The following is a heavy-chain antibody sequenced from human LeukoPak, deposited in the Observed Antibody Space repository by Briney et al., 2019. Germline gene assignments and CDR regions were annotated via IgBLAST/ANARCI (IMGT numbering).Heavy chain of an antibody. V-gene: IGHV3-30*18. Sequence: GGSLRLSCAASGFTFSSYGMHWVRQAPGKGLEWVACISFDGSNTCYVDSVKGRFTISRDNSKDTLYLQMSSLRPEDTALYYCAKDGFWTSRTSYHGAHFFDHWGQGIQVTVSS. D-gene: IGHD3/OR15-3a*01. CDR1: GFTFSSYG. J-gene: IGHJ4*02. CDR3: AKDGFWTSRTSYHGAHFFDH. CDR2: ISFDGSNT.